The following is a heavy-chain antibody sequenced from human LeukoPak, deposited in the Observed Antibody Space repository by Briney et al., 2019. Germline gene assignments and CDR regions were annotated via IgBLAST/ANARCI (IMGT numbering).Heavy chain of an antibody. CDR1: GGSISSYC. Sequence: PSETLSLTCTVSGGSISSYCWSWIRQPPGKGLEWIGDIYYSGSTNYNPSLKSRVTISVDTSKNQFSLKLSSVTAADTAVYYCARGYCSSTSCPHYNWFDPWGQGTLVTVSS. CDR3: ARGYCSSTSCPHYNWFDP. J-gene: IGHJ5*02. V-gene: IGHV4-59*01. D-gene: IGHD2-2*01. CDR2: IYYSGST.